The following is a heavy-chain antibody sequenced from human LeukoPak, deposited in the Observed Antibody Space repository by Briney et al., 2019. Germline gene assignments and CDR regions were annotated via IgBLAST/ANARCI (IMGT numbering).Heavy chain of an antibody. CDR1: GFTFGTYA. CDR3: AKGGSQYSTRWFSTFDY. V-gene: IGHV3-23*01. CDR2: ISGSGGST. D-gene: IGHD6-13*01. Sequence: GGSLRLSCAASGFTFGTYAMSWVRQAPGKGLEWVSAISGSGGSTYYADSVKGRFTISRDNSKNALYLQINSLRAEDTAVYYCAKGGSQYSTRWFSTFDYWVQGTLVTVSS. J-gene: IGHJ4*02.